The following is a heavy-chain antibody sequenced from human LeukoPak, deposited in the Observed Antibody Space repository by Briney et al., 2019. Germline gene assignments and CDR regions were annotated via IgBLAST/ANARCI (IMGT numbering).Heavy chain of an antibody. CDR1: GYTFTGYY. CDR3: ARPLRYRSSTSCYFVGAFDI. D-gene: IGHD2-2*01. CDR2: INPNSGGT. V-gene: IGHV1-2*02. Sequence: ASVKVSCKASGYTFTGYYMHWVRQAPGQGLEWMGWINPNSGGTNYAQKFQGRVTMTRDTSISTAYMELSRLRSDDTAVYYCARPLRYRSSTSCYFVGAFDIWGQGTMVTVSS. J-gene: IGHJ3*02.